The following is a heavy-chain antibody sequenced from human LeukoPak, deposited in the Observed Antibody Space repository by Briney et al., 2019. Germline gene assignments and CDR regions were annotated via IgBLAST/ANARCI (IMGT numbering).Heavy chain of an antibody. CDR3: ARRPNWGPVFDY. D-gene: IGHD7-27*01. CDR1: GGSISSCY. J-gene: IGHJ4*02. V-gene: IGHV4-59*13. CDR2: IFYNGST. Sequence: PSETLSLTCTVSGGSISSCYWGWIRQPPGQGLEWIGYIFYNGSTNYNPSLKSRVTISIDTSKNQFSLNLSSVTAADTAVYYCARRPNWGPVFDYWGQGTLVTVSS.